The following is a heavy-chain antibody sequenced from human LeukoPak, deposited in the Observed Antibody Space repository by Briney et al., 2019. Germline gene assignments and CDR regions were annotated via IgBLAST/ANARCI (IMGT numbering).Heavy chain of an antibody. CDR3: ARDLGPPAPFDY. D-gene: IGHD1-26*01. J-gene: IGHJ4*02. CDR1: GYTFTGYY. CDR2: INPNSGGT. V-gene: IGHV1-2*02. Sequence: ASVKVSCKASGYTFTGYYMHWVRQAPGQGLEWMGWINPNSGGTNYAQKFQGRVTMTRDTSISTAYMELSRLRSDDTAVHYCARDLGPPAPFDYWGQGTLVTVSS.